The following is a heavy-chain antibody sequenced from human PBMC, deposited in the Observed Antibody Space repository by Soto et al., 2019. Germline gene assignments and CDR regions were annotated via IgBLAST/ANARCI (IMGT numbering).Heavy chain of an antibody. J-gene: IGHJ4*02. CDR2: TIPIFGTA. V-gene: IGHV1-69*01. CDR1: GGSFNRHT. Sequence: QVQLVQSGAEVRKPGSSVRVSCKASGGSFNRHTISWVRQAPGQGLESMGGTIPIFGTANHAQKFQGRVTITADESTSTVYMELSSLRSDDTAIYYCARGWGYDSTDYYYAYWGQGTLVIVSS. D-gene: IGHD3-22*01. CDR3: ARGWGYDSTDYYYAY.